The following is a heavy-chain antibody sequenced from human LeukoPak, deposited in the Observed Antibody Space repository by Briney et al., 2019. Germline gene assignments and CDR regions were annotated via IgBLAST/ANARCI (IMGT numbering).Heavy chain of an antibody. CDR3: AKAGAMILQHYFDY. CDR1: GFTFSSYG. D-gene: IGHD3-22*01. J-gene: IGHJ4*02. V-gene: IGHV3-30*02. Sequence: GGSLRLSCAASGFTFSSYGMHWVRQAPGKGLEWVAFIRFDGSDRYYTDSVKGRFTLYRDISRNTLYLQMNSLRADDTAVYYCAKAGAMILQHYFDYWGQGTLVTVSS. CDR2: IRFDGSDR.